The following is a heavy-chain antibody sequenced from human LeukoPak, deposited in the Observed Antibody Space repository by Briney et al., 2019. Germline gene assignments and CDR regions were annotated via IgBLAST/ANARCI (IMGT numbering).Heavy chain of an antibody. D-gene: IGHD3-16*01. CDR3: VRHDGRL. Sequence: GGSLRLSCAASGFTFSDHYMDWVRQAPGKGLEWVGRIRNKPNRYTTEYAASVKGRFTISRDDSKNSLYLQMNSLQNEDTAVYYCVRHDGRLWGLGTLVTVSS. J-gene: IGHJ4*02. CDR1: GFTFSDHY. V-gene: IGHV3-72*01. CDR2: IRNKPNRYTT.